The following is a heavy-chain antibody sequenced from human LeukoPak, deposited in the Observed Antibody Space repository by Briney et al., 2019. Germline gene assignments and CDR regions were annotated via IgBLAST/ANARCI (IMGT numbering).Heavy chain of an antibody. CDR3: ARPVTGTYAPLEY. CDR2: INSDGSSA. V-gene: IGHV3-74*01. J-gene: IGHJ4*02. D-gene: IGHD1-1*01. CDR1: GFTFSNYW. Sequence: GGSLRLSCAASGFTFSNYWMHWVRQAPGKGLVYVSRINSDGSSANYADSVQGRFTISRDNAKNTLYLEMNTLRADDTAVYYCARPVTGTYAPLEYWGQGTLVTVSS.